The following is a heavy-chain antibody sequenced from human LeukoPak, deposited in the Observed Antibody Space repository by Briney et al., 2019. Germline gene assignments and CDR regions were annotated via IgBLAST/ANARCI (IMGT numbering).Heavy chain of an antibody. CDR1: GFTFSDYY. CDR3: ARVKEYYYDSSGGYGMDV. D-gene: IGHD3-22*01. J-gene: IGHJ6*02. V-gene: IGHV3-11*05. CDR2: ISSSSSYT. Sequence: GGSLRLSCAASGFTFSDYYMSWIRQAPGKGLEGVSYISSSSSYTNYADSVKGRFTISRDNAKNSLYLQMNSLRAEDTAVYYCARVKEYYYDSSGGYGMDVWGQGTTVTVSS.